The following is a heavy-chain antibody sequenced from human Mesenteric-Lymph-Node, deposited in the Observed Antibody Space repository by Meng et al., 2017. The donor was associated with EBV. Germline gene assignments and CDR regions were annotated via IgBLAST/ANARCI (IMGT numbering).Heavy chain of an antibody. CDR2: ISSSGNII. CDR3: VRLVSGYGAY. CDR1: VVPLSDYY. J-gene: IGHJ4*02. D-gene: IGHD5-12*01. V-gene: IGHV3-11*01. Sequence: SGLGLVRLGGGLRLSCPVCVVPLSDYYLSVIRQAPGRGRWWVSYISSSGNIIYSGDSVEGRFTISRDNAEKSLYLHMNSLRAEDTAVYYCVRLVSGYGAYWGQGALVTVSS.